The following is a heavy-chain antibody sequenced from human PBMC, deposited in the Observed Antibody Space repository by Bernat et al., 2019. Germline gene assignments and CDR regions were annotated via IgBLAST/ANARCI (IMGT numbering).Heavy chain of an antibody. Sequence: EVQLVESGGGLVKPGGSLRLSCAASGFTFSSYSMNWVRLAPGKGLEWVSSISSSSSYIYYADSVKGRFTISGDNAKNSLYLQMNSLRAEDTAVYYCARDQTDEPHIVVVTAIPPRDYGMDVWGQGTTVTVSS. CDR3: ARDQTDEPHIVVVTAIPPRDYGMDV. J-gene: IGHJ6*02. D-gene: IGHD2-21*02. CDR1: GFTFSSYS. CDR2: ISSSSSYI. V-gene: IGHV3-21*01.